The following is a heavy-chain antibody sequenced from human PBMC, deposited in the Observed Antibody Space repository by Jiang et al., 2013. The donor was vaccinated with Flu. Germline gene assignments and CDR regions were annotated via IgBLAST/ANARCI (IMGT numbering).Heavy chain of an antibody. D-gene: IGHD3-22*01. CDR2: LVVMGINT. V-gene: IGHV3-64D*06. Sequence: GLEYVQLLVVMGINTYYADSVKGRFTISRDNSKNTLYLQMSSLRTEDTAVYYCVKDRYYDSSGYPDCWGQGTLVTVSS. J-gene: IGHJ4*02. CDR3: VKDRYYDSSGYPDC.